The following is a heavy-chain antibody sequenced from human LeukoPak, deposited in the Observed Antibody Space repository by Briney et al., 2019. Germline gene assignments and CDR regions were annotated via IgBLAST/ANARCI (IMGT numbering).Heavy chain of an antibody. CDR2: INWNGGST. CDR3: ARVQTYYDFWSGYYRAWYFDL. V-gene: IGHV3-20*04. D-gene: IGHD3-3*01. Sequence: GGSLRLSCAASGFTFDDYGMSWVRQAPGKGLEWVSGINWNGGSTGYADSVKGRFTISIDNAKNSLYLQMNSLRAEDTALYYCARVQTYYDFWSGYYRAWYFDLWGRGTLVTVSS. CDR1: GFTFDDYG. J-gene: IGHJ2*01.